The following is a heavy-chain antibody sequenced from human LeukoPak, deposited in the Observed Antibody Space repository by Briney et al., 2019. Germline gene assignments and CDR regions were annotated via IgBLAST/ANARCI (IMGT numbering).Heavy chain of an antibody. CDR1: GLTFSSYA. V-gene: IGHV3-23*01. D-gene: IGHD6-19*01. CDR2: ISGSGGST. Sequence: GGSLRLSCAASGLTFSSYAMSWVRQAPGKGLEWVSAISGSGGSTYYADSVKGRFTVIRDISKNTLSLQMNSLRAGDTAVYYCAKDLGYSTGWYAFDCWGQGTLVTVSS. CDR3: AKDLGYSTGWYAFDC. J-gene: IGHJ4*02.